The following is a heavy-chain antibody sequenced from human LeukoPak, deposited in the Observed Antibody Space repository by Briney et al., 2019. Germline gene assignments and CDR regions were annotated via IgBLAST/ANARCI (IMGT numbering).Heavy chain of an antibody. CDR3: ARDLYSSSWYDY. CDR2: ISSSSSYI. D-gene: IGHD6-13*01. Sequence: SGGSLRLSCAASGFTFSSYSMNWVRQAPGKGLEWVSSISSSSSYIYYADSVKGRFTISRDNAKNSLYLQMNSLRAEDTAVYYCARDLYSSSWYDYWGQGTLVTVSS. CDR1: GFTFSSYS. V-gene: IGHV3-21*01. J-gene: IGHJ4*02.